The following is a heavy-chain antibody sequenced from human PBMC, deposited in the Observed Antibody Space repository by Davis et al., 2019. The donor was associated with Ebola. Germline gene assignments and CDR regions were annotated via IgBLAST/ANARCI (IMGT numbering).Heavy chain of an antibody. CDR1: GFSFSDYY. D-gene: IGHD5-24*01. J-gene: IGHJ4*02. CDR2: ISISRGFT. Sequence: GESLKIPCAASGFSFSDYYMSWIRQAPGKGLEWASYISISRGFTNYADSVKGRFTISRDNAKNSLYLQMNSLRAEDTAVYYCARGPRKMATTNFDYWGQGTLVTVSS. V-gene: IGHV3-11*06. CDR3: ARGPRKMATTNFDY.